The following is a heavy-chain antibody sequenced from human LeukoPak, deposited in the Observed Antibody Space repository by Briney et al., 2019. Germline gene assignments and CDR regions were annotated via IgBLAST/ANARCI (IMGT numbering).Heavy chain of an antibody. CDR2: ISSDGTNA. CDR3: VLLSLTPG. V-gene: IGHV3-74*01. Sequence: GGSLRLSCAASEFSVGSNYMTWVRQAPGKGLVWVSRISSDGTNANYADSVKGRFTISRDNAKNTLYLQMNSLRAEDTAVYYCVLLSLTPGWGQGTLVTVSA. J-gene: IGHJ4*02. D-gene: IGHD3-10*01. CDR1: EFSVGSNY.